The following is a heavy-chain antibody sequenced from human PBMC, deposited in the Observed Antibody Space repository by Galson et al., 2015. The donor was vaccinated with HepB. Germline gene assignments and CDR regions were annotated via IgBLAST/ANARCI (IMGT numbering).Heavy chain of an antibody. D-gene: IGHD6-19*01. CDR1: GFTFSSYA. J-gene: IGHJ4*02. CDR3: ARDSRPYSSGWYANYFDY. Sequence: SLRLSCAASGFTFSSYAMHWVRQAPGKGLEWVAVISYDGSNKYYADSVKGRFTISRDNSKNTLYLQMNSLRAEDTAVYYCARDSRPYSSGWYANYFDYWGQGTLVTVSS. CDR2: ISYDGSNK. V-gene: IGHV3-30-3*01.